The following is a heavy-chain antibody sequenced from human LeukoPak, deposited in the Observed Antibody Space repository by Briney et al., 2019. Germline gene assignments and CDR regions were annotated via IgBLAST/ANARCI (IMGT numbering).Heavy chain of an antibody. D-gene: IGHD3-9*01. CDR1: GGSISSYY. CDR2: IYYSGST. J-gene: IGHJ6*02. Sequence: SETLSLTCTVSGGSISSYYWSWIRQPPGKGLEWIGYIYYSGSTNYNPSLKSRVTISVDTSKNQFSLKLSSATAADTAVYYCARVGTLTGYYRYYYYYGMDVWGQGTTVTVSS. V-gene: IGHV4-59*01. CDR3: ARVGTLTGYYRYYYYYGMDV.